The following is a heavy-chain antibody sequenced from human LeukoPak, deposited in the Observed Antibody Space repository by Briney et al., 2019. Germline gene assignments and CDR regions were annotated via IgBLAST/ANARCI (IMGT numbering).Heavy chain of an antibody. J-gene: IGHJ4*02. CDR3: ARGQLDY. CDR1: GFTFSNYS. V-gene: IGHV3-48*04. D-gene: IGHD6-13*01. Sequence: GGSLRLSCAASGFTFSNYSMNWFRQAPGKGLEWVSYIRSSSSTIYYADSVKGRFTISRDNAKNSLYLQMNSLRAEDTAVYYCARGQLDYWGQGTLVTVSS. CDR2: IRSSSSTI.